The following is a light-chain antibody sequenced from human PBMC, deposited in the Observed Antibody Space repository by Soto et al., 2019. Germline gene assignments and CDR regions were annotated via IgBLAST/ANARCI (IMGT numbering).Light chain of an antibody. J-gene: IGLJ3*02. V-gene: IGLV2-14*01. CDR2: EVS. Sequence: QSALTQPASVSGSPGQSITISCTGTSSDVGGYNYVSWYQQHPGKAPKLMIYEVSNRPSGVSNRFSGSKSGNTASLTISGLQAEGGADYYCSSYTSRSTGVFGGGTKLTVL. CDR3: SSYTSRSTGV. CDR1: SSDVGGYNY.